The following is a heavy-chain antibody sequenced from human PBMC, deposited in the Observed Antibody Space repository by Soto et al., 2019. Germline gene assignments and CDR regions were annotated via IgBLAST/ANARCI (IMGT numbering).Heavy chain of an antibody. CDR1: GYSFTSYW. V-gene: IGHV5-51*01. D-gene: IGHD3-10*01. CDR3: ATLPRLMVRGVIDYYYYGMDV. J-gene: IGHJ6*02. CDR2: IYPGDSDT. Sequence: GESLKISCKGSGYSFTSYWIGWVRQMPGKGLEWMGIIYPGDSDTRYSPSFQGPVTISADKSISTAYLQWSSLKASDTAMYYCATLPRLMVRGVIDYYYYGMDVWGQGTTVTVSS.